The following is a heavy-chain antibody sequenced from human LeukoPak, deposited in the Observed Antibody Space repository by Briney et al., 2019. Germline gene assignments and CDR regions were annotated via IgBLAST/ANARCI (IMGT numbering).Heavy chain of an antibody. D-gene: IGHD4-23*01. CDR3: ASRLRWPSYFAY. CDR2: IYYSGST. CDR1: GGSISSTSYY. J-gene: IGHJ4*02. V-gene: IGHV4-39*01. Sequence: SETLSLTCTVSGGSISSTSYYWGWIRQPPGKGLEWIGSIYYSGSTYYNPSLKSRVTISVDTSKNQLSLKLSSVTAAESAGYYCASRLRWPSYFAYWGQGTLVTVSS.